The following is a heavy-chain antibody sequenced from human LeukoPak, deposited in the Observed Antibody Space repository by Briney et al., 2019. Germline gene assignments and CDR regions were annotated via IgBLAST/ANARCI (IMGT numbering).Heavy chain of an antibody. J-gene: IGHJ4*02. V-gene: IGHV3-21*01. CDR3: TTLYGGSLDY. D-gene: IGHD5-12*01. Sequence: PGGPLRLSCAASGFDFSTYAINWVRQAPGKGLEWVSSISTTSTYIFYADSLKGRFTISRDNAKNTLYLQMNSLRVEDTAVYYCTTLYGGSLDYWGQGTLVTVSS. CDR1: GFDFSTYA. CDR2: ISTTSTYI.